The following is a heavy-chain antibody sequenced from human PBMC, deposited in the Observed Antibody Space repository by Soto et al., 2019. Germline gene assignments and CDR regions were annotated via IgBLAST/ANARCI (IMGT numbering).Heavy chain of an antibody. D-gene: IGHD3-9*01. Sequence: SVKVSCTASGGTFSSYAISWVRQAPGQGLEWMGGIIPIFGTANYAQKFQGRVTITADESTSTAYMELSSLRSEDTAVYYCAREAPVLRYFGWLPPRVLNYYYGMDVWGQGTTVTVSS. CDR2: IIPIFGTA. CDR1: GGTFSSYA. CDR3: AREAPVLRYFGWLPPRVLNYYYGMDV. V-gene: IGHV1-69*13. J-gene: IGHJ6*02.